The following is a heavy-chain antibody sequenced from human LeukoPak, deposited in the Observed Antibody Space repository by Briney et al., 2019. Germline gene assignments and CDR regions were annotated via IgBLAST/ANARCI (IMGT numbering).Heavy chain of an antibody. CDR2: IYSGGST. Sequence: GGSLRLSCAASGFTVSSNYMSWVRQAPGKGLEWVSVIYSGGSTYYADSVKGRFTISRDNSKNTLYLQMNSLRAEDTAVYYCARAEHDFWSGLCRYWGQGTLVTVSS. V-gene: IGHV3-66*01. CDR1: GFTVSSNY. CDR3: ARAEHDFWSGLCRY. J-gene: IGHJ4*02. D-gene: IGHD3-3*01.